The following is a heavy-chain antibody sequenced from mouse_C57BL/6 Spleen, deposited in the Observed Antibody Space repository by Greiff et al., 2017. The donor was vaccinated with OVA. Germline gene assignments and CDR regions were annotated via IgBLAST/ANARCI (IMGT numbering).Heavy chain of an antibody. D-gene: IGHD4-1*01. Sequence: VQLQQPGAELVRPGTSVKLSCKASGYTFTSYWMHWVKQRPGQGLEWIGVIDPSDSYTNYNQKFKGKATLTVDTSSSTAYMQLSSLTSEDSAVYYCARGLGRGCFDYWGQGTTLTVSS. CDR2: IDPSDSYT. V-gene: IGHV1-59*01. CDR1: GYTFTSYW. J-gene: IGHJ2*01. CDR3: ARGLGRGCFDY.